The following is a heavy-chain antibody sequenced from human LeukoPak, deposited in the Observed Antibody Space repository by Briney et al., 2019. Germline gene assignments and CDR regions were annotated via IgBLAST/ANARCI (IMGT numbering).Heavy chain of an antibody. D-gene: IGHD3-9*01. Sequence: SETLSLTCTVSGGSTSSSSYYWGWIRQPPGKGLEWIGSIYYSGSTSYNPSLKSRVTVSGDTSRNQCSLKLTSGTAADTAVYYRAGRYFDWLRGIDPWGQGTLVTVSS. J-gene: IGHJ5*02. CDR1: GGSTSSSSYY. CDR3: AGRYFDWLRGIDP. CDR2: IYYSGST. V-gene: IGHV4-39*01.